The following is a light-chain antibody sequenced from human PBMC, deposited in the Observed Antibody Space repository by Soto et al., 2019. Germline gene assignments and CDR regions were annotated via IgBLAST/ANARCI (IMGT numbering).Light chain of an antibody. CDR1: SSDIGGYNY. V-gene: IGLV2-14*01. CDR3: NSYSGSSTVDV. J-gene: IGLJ1*01. CDR2: DVS. Sequence: QSVLTQPASVSGSPGQSITISCTGTSSDIGGYNYVSWYQQHPGKPPKLMLYDVSNRPSGVSDRFSGSKSGNTASLTISGLQAEDEADYYCNSYSGSSTVDVFGTGTKVTVL.